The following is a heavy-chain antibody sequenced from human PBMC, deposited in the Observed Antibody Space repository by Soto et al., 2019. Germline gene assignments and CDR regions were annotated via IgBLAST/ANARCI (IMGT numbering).Heavy chain of an antibody. D-gene: IGHD3-3*01. CDR3: ARSPEYYDFWSGYYTGRWWWFDP. Sequence: ASVKVSFKASGYTFTSYDINWVRQATGQGLEWMGWMNPNSGNTGYAQKFQGRVTMTRNTSISTAYMELSSLRSEDTAVYYCARSPEYYDFWSGYYTGRWWWFDPWGQGTLVTVSS. J-gene: IGHJ5*02. V-gene: IGHV1-8*01. CDR2: MNPNSGNT. CDR1: GYTFTSYD.